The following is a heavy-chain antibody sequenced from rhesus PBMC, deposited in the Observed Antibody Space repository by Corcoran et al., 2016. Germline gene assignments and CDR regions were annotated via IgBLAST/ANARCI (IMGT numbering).Heavy chain of an antibody. D-gene: IGHD3-16*01. J-gene: IGHJ4*01. V-gene: IGHV4-160*01. CDR2: IYGSSGST. CDR3: ARDLYSGNYYYFDY. CDR1: GGSISNNY. Sequence: QLQLQESGPGLVKPSETLSVTCAVSGGSISNNYWSWIRQPPGKGLEWIGYIYGSSGSTYYNPSLKCRVTISTDTSKNQFSLKLSSVTAADTAVYYCARDLYSGNYYYFDYWGQGVLVTVSS.